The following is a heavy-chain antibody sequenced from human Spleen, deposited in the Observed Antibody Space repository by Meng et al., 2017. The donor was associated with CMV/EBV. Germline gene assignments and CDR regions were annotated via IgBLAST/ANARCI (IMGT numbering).Heavy chain of an antibody. D-gene: IGHD5/OR15-5a*01. CDR2: ITDSGGGT. V-gene: IGHV3-23*01. Sequence: GESLKISCAGSGFHFSSHAMSWVRQAPGKGLEWVSAITDSGGGTYYADSVKDRFIISRDSSRNTLYLHLNSLRAEDTAVYYCARDSPVLSYWGQGTLVTVSS. J-gene: IGHJ4*02. CDR1: GFHFSSHA. CDR3: ARDSPVLSY.